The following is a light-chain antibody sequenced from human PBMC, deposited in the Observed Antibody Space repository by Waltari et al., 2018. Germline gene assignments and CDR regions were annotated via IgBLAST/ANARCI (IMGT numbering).Light chain of an antibody. V-gene: IGKV3-20*01. Sequence: SCRASQRISRFLAWYQQKPGQAPRLLIYDASSRATGIPDRFSGSGSGTDFSLTISRLEPEDIAVYYCQKYGSLPATFGQGTKVEIK. J-gene: IGKJ1*01. CDR3: QKYGSLPAT. CDR2: DAS. CDR1: QRISRF.